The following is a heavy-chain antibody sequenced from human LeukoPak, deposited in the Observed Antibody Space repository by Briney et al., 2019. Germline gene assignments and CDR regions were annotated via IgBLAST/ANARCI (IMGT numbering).Heavy chain of an antibody. J-gene: IGHJ3*02. V-gene: IGHV3-21*01. Sequence: GSLRLSCAASGFTFSSYSMNWVRQAPGKGLEWVSSISSSSSYIYYADSVKGLFTISRDNAKNSLYLQMNSLRADDTAVYYCARDLADAFDIWGQGTMVTVSS. CDR1: GFTFSSYS. CDR2: ISSSSSYI. CDR3: ARDLADAFDI.